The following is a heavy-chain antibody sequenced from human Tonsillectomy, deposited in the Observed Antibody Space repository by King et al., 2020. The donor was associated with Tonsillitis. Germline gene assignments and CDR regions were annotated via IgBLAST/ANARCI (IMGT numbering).Heavy chain of an antibody. J-gene: IGHJ3*02. CDR2: IYHSGST. D-gene: IGHD3-22*01. CDR3: ARAPIAYDSSGHDTFDI. V-gene: IGHV4-4*02. CDR1: GGSISGSDW. Sequence: VQLQESGPGLVKPSGTLSLTCAVSGGSISGSDWWSWVRQPPGKGLEWIGEIYHSGSTNNNPSLKSRVTISVDRSKNQFSLKLSSVTAADTALYYCARAPIAYDSSGHDTFDIWGQGTMVTVSS.